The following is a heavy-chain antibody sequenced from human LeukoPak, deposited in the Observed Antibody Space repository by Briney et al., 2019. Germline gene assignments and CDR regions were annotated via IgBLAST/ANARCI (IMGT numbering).Heavy chain of an antibody. CDR1: GFTFSNAW. J-gene: IGHJ4*02. CDR2: IKSKTDGGTT. D-gene: IGHD2-21*01. V-gene: IGHV3-15*01. Sequence: PGGSLRLSCAASGFTFSNAWMSWVRQAPGKGLEWVGRIKSKTDGGTTDYAAPVKGRFTISRDDSKNTLYLQMNSLKTEDTAVYYCTTGSHIVVVIAIQGFTDYWGQGTLVTVSS. CDR3: TTGSHIVVVIAIQGFTDY.